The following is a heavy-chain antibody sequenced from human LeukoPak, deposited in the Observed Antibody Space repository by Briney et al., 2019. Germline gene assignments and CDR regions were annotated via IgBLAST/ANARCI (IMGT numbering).Heavy chain of an antibody. CDR3: ASSPDGDLGERACYFDY. Sequence: SETLSLTCTVSGGSVSSGGHYWSWIRQPPGKGLEWIGHIYHSGSTYYNPSLKSRVTISVDTSKNQFSLKLSSVTAADTAVYYCASSPDGDLGERACYFDYWGQGTLVTVSS. V-gene: IGHV4-30-2*03. CDR1: GGSVSSGGHY. J-gene: IGHJ4*02. D-gene: IGHD1-26*01. CDR2: IYHSGST.